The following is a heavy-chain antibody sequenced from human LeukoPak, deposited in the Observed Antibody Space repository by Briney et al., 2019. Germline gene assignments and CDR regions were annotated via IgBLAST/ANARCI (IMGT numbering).Heavy chain of an antibody. CDR2: TYYSGST. CDR1: GGSISSYY. Sequence: SETLSLTCTVSGGSISSYYWSWIRQPPGKGLEWIGYTYYSGSTNYNPSLKSRVTISVDTSKNQFSLKLSSVTAADTAVYYCARDVTRGDYYYMDVWGKGTTVTVSS. D-gene: IGHD2-2*01. J-gene: IGHJ6*03. V-gene: IGHV4-59*01. CDR3: ARDVTRGDYYYMDV.